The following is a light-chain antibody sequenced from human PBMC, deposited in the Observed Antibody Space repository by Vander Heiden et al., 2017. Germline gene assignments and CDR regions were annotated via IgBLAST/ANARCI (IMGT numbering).Light chain of an antibody. CDR1: QSVSSY. Sequence: EIVLTQSPATLFLSPGESATLSCSASQSVSSYLAWYQQKPGQAPRLLIYDASNRATGIPARFSGSGSGTDFTLTISSLEPEDFAVYYCQQRSNWPPLTFGGGTKVEIK. CDR2: DAS. V-gene: IGKV3-11*01. J-gene: IGKJ4*01. CDR3: QQRSNWPPLT.